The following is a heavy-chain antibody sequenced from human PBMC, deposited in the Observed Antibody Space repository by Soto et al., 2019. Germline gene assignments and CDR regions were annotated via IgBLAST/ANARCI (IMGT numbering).Heavy chain of an antibody. J-gene: IGHJ4*02. D-gene: IGHD2-2*01. CDR1: GFTFSSYA. V-gene: IGHV3-23*01. Sequence: EVQLLESGGGLVQPGGSLRLSCAASGFTFSSYAMSWVRQAPGKGLEWVSAISGSGGSTYYADSVKGRFTISRDNSKNTLYLQMNSLRAEDTAVYYCAKDGIVVVPAALRRIFDYWGQGTLVTVSS. CDR3: AKDGIVVVPAALRRIFDY. CDR2: ISGSGGST.